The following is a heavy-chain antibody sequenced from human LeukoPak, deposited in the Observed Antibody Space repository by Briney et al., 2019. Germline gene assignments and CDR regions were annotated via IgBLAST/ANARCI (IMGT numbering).Heavy chain of an antibody. V-gene: IGHV3-43*01. CDR3: AKELDTMFFDY. D-gene: IGHD3-10*02. Sequence: VQPGGSLRLSCATSGFNFDRYTIHWVRQAPGKGLEWVSLAGWAGGTTFYSDSVRGRFTISRDCGRKSVYLQMNSLTTDDTAFYFCAKELDTMFFDYWGQGALVTVSS. CDR2: AGWAGGTT. CDR1: GFNFDRYT. J-gene: IGHJ4*02.